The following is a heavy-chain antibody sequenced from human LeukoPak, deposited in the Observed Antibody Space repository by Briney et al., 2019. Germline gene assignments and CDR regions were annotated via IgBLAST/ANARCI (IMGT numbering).Heavy chain of an antibody. CDR1: GYTLTELS. V-gene: IGHV1-24*01. CDR3: ATSTLFGSGYHY. J-gene: IGHJ4*02. D-gene: IGHD3-9*01. CDR2: FDPEDGET. Sequence: ASVKVSCKVSGYTLTELSMHWVRQAPGKGLEWMGGFDPEDGETIYAQKFQSRVTMTEDTSTDTAYMELSSLRSEDTAVYYCATSTLFGSGYHYWGQGTLVTVSS.